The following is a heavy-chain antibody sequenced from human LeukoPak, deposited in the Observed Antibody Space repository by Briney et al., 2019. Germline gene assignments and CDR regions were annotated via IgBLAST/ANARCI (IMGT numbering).Heavy chain of an antibody. CDR1: GYTFSNYD. D-gene: IGHD2-15*01. Sequence: ASVKVSCKASGYTFSNYDIIWVRQATGQGLEWMGWMNPNSGNTGYTQNFQGRVTMTRNTSISTAYMDLSSLRSEDTAVYYCARTGENPPAATLYGMDVWGQGTTVTVSS. J-gene: IGHJ6*02. V-gene: IGHV1-8*01. CDR3: ARTGENPPAATLYGMDV. CDR2: MNPNSGNT.